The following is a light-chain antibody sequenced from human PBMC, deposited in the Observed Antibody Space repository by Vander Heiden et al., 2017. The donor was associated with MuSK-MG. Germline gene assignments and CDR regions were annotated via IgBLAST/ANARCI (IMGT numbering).Light chain of an antibody. Sequence: EIVMTQSPATLSVSPGERATLSCRASQSVSSDLAWYQQKPGQAPRLLIYGASTRATGVPARFSGGGYGTEFTLTISSLQSEDFAVYHCQQDNNWPPWTFGQGTRVEI. J-gene: IGKJ1*01. CDR1: QSVSSD. V-gene: IGKV3-15*01. CDR2: GAS. CDR3: QQDNNWPPWT.